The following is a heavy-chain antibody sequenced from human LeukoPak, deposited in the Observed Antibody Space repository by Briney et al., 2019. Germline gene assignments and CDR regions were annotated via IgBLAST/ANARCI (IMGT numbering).Heavy chain of an antibody. CDR3: ARAGGSGSYFRLFDY. V-gene: IGHV4-31*03. J-gene: IGHJ4*02. CDR2: IYYSGST. D-gene: IGHD1-26*01. Sequence: SETLSLTCTVSGGSISSGGYYWSWIRQHPGKGLEWIGYIYYSGSTYYNPSLKSRVTISVDTSKNQFSLKLSSVTAADTAVYYRARAGGSGSYFRLFDYWGQGTLVTVSS. CDR1: GGSISSGGYY.